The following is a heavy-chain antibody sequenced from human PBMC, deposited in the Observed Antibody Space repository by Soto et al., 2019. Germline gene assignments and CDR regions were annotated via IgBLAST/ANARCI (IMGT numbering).Heavy chain of an antibody. D-gene: IGHD6-13*01. CDR2: ISSSGSTI. J-gene: IGHJ5*02. V-gene: IGHV3-48*03. CDR3: AREAHSSSWPRVESRNWFDP. Sequence: GGSLRLSCAASGFTFSSYEMNWVRQAPGKGLEWVSYISSSGSTIYYADSVKGRFTISRDNAKNSLYLQMNSLRAEDTAVYYCAREAHSSSWPRVESRNWFDPWGQGTLVTVS. CDR1: GFTFSSYE.